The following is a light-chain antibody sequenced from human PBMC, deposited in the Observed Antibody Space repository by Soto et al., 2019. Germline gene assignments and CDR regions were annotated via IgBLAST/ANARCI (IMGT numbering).Light chain of an antibody. CDR3: LQDINYPWT. CDR2: DAS. CDR1: HDISNN. Sequence: DIQMTQSPSSLSASVGDSVTITCQASHDISNNLNWYYQKPGKAPKLLIYDASNLEIGVPSRFSGSGSGTDFTFTISSLQPEDIATYYCLQDINYPWTFGQGTKVDIK. V-gene: IGKV1-33*01. J-gene: IGKJ1*01.